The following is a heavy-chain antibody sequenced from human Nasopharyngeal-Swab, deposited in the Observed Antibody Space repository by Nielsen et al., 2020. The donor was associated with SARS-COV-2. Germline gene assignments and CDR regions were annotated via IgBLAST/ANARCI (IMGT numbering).Heavy chain of an antibody. D-gene: IGHD6-13*01. V-gene: IGHV4-39*01. J-gene: IGHJ4*02. CDR1: GVSIAYSTFY. Sequence: SETLSLTCTVSGVSIAYSTFYWVWLPPPPGLGLVWLGNIYYNGNTYQNPSLKRRLTISVDKSKNQFPLQLSSVTAEDTAVYYCVRSSSWYYFDYWALGTQVTVSS. CDR3: VRSSSWYYFDY. CDR2: IYYNGNT.